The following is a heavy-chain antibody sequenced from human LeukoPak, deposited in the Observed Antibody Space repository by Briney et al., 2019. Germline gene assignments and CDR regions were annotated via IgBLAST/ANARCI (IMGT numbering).Heavy chain of an antibody. CDR2: ISAYNGNT. CDR3: ARGELLWFGDAFGWFDP. J-gene: IGHJ5*02. D-gene: IGHD3-10*01. Sequence: ASVKVSCKASGYTFTSYGISWVRQAPGQGLEWMGWISAYNGNTNYAQKLQGRVTMTTDTSTSTAYMELRSLRSDDTAVYYCARGELLWFGDAFGWFDPWGQGTLVTVSS. V-gene: IGHV1-18*01. CDR1: GYTFTSYG.